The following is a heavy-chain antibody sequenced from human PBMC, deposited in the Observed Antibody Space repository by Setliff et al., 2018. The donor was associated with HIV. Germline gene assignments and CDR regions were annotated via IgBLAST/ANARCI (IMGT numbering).Heavy chain of an antibody. D-gene: IGHD3-10*01. Sequence: ASVKVSCKASGYTFNNYGVMWVRQAPGQGLEWMGWISGYGNRKYAQKFEGRLTVTTDTSTSTAYMELRTLRSDDTAVYFRASGRGIYGSGALEAYDIWGQGTMVTVSS. CDR2: ISGYGNR. V-gene: IGHV1-18*01. J-gene: IGHJ3*02. CDR3: ASGRGIYGSGALEAYDI. CDR1: GYTFNNYG.